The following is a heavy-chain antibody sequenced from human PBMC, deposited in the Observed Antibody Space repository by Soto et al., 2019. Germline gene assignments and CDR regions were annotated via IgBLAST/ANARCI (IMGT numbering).Heavy chain of an antibody. CDR2: MNPNSGNT. Sequence: QVQLVQSGAEVKKPGASVKVACKASGYTFTSYDINWVRQATGQGLEWMGWMNPNSGNTGYAQKFQGRVTMTRNTSISTAYMELSSLRSEDTAVYYCARVYGDYYYYYMDVWGKGTTVTVSS. CDR3: ARVYGDYYYYYMDV. D-gene: IGHD4-17*01. CDR1: GYTFTSYD. V-gene: IGHV1-8*01. J-gene: IGHJ6*03.